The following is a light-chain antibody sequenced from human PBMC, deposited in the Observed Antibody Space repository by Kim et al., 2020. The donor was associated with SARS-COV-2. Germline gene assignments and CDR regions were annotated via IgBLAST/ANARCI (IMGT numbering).Light chain of an antibody. Sequence: QPVLSQPPSASGTPGQRVTISCSGSSSNIGINTVNWYQQLPGTAPKLLIYNYNERPSGVPDRFSGSKSGTSASLAISGLQSEDEADYYCAAWEDSLNGWVFGGGTQLTVL. CDR3: AAWEDSLNGWV. J-gene: IGLJ2*01. CDR2: NYN. CDR1: SSNIGINT. V-gene: IGLV1-44*01.